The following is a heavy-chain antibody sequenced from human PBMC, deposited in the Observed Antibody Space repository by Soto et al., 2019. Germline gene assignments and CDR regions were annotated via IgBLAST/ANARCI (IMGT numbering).Heavy chain of an antibody. V-gene: IGHV3-11*01. CDR2: ISSSGSTI. Sequence: GGSLRLSCAASGFTFSDYYMSWIRQAPGKGLEWVSYISSSGSTICYADSVKGRFTISRDNAKNSLYLQMNSLRAGGTAVYYCARPNGEGPRGAFDIWGQGTMVTVSS. CDR3: ARPNGEGPRGAFDI. D-gene: IGHD4-17*01. J-gene: IGHJ3*02. CDR1: GFTFSDYY.